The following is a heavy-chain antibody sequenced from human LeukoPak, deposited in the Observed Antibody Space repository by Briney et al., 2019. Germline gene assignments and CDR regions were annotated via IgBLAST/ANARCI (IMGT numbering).Heavy chain of an antibody. Sequence: SETLSLICTVSGGSISSSSYYWGWIRQPPGKGLEWIGSIYYSGSTYYNPSLKSRVTISVDTSKNQFSLKLSSVTAADTAVYYCARRLHLMTTATENWFDPWGQGTLVTVSS. D-gene: IGHD4-17*01. J-gene: IGHJ5*02. CDR2: IYYSGST. CDR3: ARRLHLMTTATENWFDP. CDR1: GGSISSSSYY. V-gene: IGHV4-39*01.